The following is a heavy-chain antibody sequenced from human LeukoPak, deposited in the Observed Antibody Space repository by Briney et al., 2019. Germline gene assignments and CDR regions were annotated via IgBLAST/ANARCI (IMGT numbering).Heavy chain of an antibody. CDR1: GYSFTSYW. CDR3: ARQLGGTNDLDV. V-gene: IGHV5-10-1*01. J-gene: IGHJ6*02. D-gene: IGHD1-1*01. Sequence: LGESLKISCKGSGYSFTSYWISWVRQMPGKGLEWMGRIDPSDSYTNYSPSFQGHVTISADKSISTAYLQWSSLKASDTAMYYCARQLGGTNDLDVWGQGTTVTVSS. CDR2: IDPSDSYT.